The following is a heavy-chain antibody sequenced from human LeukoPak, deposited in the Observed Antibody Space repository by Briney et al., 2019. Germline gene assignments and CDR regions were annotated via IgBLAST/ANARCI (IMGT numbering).Heavy chain of an antibody. CDR2: IIPLLQTA. Sequence: SVNVSCKASGDTFTTYTIAWVRQAPGQGLEYMGGIIPLLQTADYAQRFQGKVTITADESTNTAYLALSSLTSEETAVYYCARLVGSSFDYWGQGTLVIVSS. CDR1: GDTFTTYT. CDR3: ARLVGSSFDY. J-gene: IGHJ4*02. V-gene: IGHV1-69*13. D-gene: IGHD1-26*01.